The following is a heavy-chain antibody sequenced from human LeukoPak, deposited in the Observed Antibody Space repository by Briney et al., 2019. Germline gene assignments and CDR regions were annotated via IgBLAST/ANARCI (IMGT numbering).Heavy chain of an antibody. Sequence: SETLSLTCTVSGGSISSSSYYWGWIRQPPGKGLEWIGSIYYSGSTYYNPSLKSRVTISVDTSKNQFSLKLSSVTAADTAVYYCARETQTQTYYYDSSGYPYYFDYWGQGTLVTVSS. CDR2: IYYSGST. CDR3: ARETQTQTYYYDSSGYPYYFDY. J-gene: IGHJ4*02. CDR1: GGSISSSSYY. V-gene: IGHV4-39*07. D-gene: IGHD3-22*01.